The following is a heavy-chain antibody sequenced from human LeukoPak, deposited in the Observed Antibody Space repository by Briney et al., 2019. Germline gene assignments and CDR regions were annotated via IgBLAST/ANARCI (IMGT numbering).Heavy chain of an antibody. CDR2: IKLDGSEK. D-gene: IGHD4/OR15-4a*01. J-gene: IGHJ4*02. CDR3: VRSHDYGGHCFFDY. V-gene: IGHV3-7*01. Sequence: GGSLRLSCAASGFTFSSYAMSWVRQAPGKGLEWVANIKLDGSEKYYVDSVKGRFTISRDNAKNSVSLQMDSLRAEDTAVYYCVRSHDYGGHCFFDYWGQGTLVTVSS. CDR1: GFTFSSYA.